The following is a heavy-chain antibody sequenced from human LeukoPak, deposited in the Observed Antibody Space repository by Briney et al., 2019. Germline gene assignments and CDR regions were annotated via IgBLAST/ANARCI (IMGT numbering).Heavy chain of an antibody. CDR1: GFTFSSYG. D-gene: IGHD6-19*01. CDR2: IWYDGSNK. CDR3: ARDRMAVADPFDY. Sequence: GGSLRLSRAASGFTFSSYGMHWVRQAPGKGLEWVAVIWYDGSNKYYADSVKGRFTISRDNSKNTLYLQTNSLRAEDTAVYYCARDRMAVADPFDYWGQGTLVTVSS. V-gene: IGHV3-33*01. J-gene: IGHJ4*02.